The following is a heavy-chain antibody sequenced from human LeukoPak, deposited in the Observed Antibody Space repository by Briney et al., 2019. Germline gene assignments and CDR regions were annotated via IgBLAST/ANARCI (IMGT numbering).Heavy chain of an antibody. CDR2: VIPIFGTA. Sequence: SGEVPWQGSGGPFRKYGNSWVRTAPGKGVGWMGGVIPIFGTANYAQKFQGRVTITTDESTSTAYMELSSLRSEDTAVYYCASSQLIPNYYYYYMDVWGKGTTVTVSS. CDR3: ASSQLIPNYYYYYMDV. J-gene: IGHJ6*03. V-gene: IGHV1-69*05. CDR1: GGPFRKYG. D-gene: IGHD2-2*01.